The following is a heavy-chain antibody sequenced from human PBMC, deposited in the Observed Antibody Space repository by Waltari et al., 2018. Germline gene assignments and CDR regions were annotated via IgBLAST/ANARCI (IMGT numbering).Heavy chain of an antibody. CDR1: GFTFSSYW. Sequence: EVQLVESGGGLVQPGGSLRLSCAASGFTFSSYWMSWVRQAPGKGLEWVANIKQEGSEKYYVDSVKGRFTISRDNAKNSLYLQMNSLRAEDTAVYYCASGLGGSYHYFDYWGQGTLVTVSS. CDR3: ASGLGGSYHYFDY. CDR2: IKQEGSEK. D-gene: IGHD1-26*01. V-gene: IGHV3-7*01. J-gene: IGHJ4*02.